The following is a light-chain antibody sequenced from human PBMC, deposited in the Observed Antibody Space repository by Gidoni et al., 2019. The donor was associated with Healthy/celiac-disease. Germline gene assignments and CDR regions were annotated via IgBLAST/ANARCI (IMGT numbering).Light chain of an antibody. V-gene: IGLV2-11*01. CDR1: SSDVGGYNY. CDR2: DVS. J-gene: IGLJ2*01. Sequence: QSALPQPRSLSVSPGPSVTISCTGTSSDVGGYNYVSWYQQHPGKAHKLMIYDVSKRPSGVPDRFYGSKSGNTDSLTISGLHDEDEAEYYCCSYAGSYTLVFGGGTKLTVL. CDR3: CSYAGSYTLV.